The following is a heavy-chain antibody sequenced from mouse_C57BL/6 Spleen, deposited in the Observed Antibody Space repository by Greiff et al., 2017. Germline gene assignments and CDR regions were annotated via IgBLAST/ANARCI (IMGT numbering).Heavy chain of an antibody. Sequence: VKLQQSGAELVKPGASVKISCKASGYAFSSYWMNWVKQRPGKGLEWIGQIYPGDGDTNYNGKFKGKATLTADKSSSTAYMQLSSLTSEDSAVYFCASGSGYPYSYAMDYWGQGTSVTVSS. CDR1: GYAFSSYW. CDR2: IYPGDGDT. V-gene: IGHV1-80*01. J-gene: IGHJ4*01. D-gene: IGHD3-2*02. CDR3: ASGSGYPYSYAMDY.